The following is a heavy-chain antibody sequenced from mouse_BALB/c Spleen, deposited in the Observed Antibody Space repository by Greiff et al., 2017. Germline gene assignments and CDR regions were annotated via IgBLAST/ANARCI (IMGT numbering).Heavy chain of an antibody. V-gene: IGHV5-12-2*01. CDR2: ISNGGGST. CDR1: GFTFSSYT. D-gene: IGHD2-3*01. Sequence: DVMLVESGGGLVQPGGSLKLSCAASGFTFSSYTMSWVRQTPEKRLEWVAYISNGGGSTYYPDTVKGRFTISRDNAKNTLYLQMSSLKSEDTAMYYCARHEYDGYVFAYWGQGTLVTVSA. CDR3: ARHEYDGYVFAY. J-gene: IGHJ3*01.